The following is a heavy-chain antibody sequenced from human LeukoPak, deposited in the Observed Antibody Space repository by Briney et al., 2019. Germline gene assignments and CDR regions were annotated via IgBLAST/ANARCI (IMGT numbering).Heavy chain of an antibody. CDR1: GFTFSSYA. CDR2: ISYDGSNK. Sequence: PGGSLRLSCAASGFTFSSYAMHWVRQAPGKGLEWVAVISYDGSNKYYTDSVKGRFTISRDNSKNTLYLQMNSLRAEDTAVYYGAKDIPTYCSSTNCYPAHAYWSQGTMVTGSS. V-gene: IGHV3-30-3*01. J-gene: IGHJ4*02. D-gene: IGHD2-2*01. CDR3: AKDIPTYCSSTNCYPAHAY.